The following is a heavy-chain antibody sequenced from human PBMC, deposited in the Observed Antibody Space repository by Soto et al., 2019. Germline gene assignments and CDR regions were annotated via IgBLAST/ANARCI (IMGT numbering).Heavy chain of an antibody. V-gene: IGHV3-53*01. J-gene: IGHJ6*04. CDR3: ASDDRYGMDV. CDR2: IYSGGST. D-gene: IGHD3-22*01. Sequence: GGSLRLSGAASGFTVSSNDMSWGRQAPGKGLEWVSVIYSGGSTYYADSVKGRFTISRDNSKNTLYLQMNSLRAEDTAVYYCASDDRYGMDVWGKGTTVTVSS. CDR1: GFTVSSND.